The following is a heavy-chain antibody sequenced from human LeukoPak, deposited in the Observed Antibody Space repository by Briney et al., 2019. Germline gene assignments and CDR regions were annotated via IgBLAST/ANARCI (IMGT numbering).Heavy chain of an antibody. J-gene: IGHJ4*02. CDR2: IRSKAYGGTT. V-gene: IGHV3-49*04. Sequence: GGSLRLSCTASGFTFCDYAMSWVRQAPGKGLEWVGFIRSKAYGGTTDYAAPVKGRFTISRDDSKNTLYLQMNSLKTEDTAVYYCTTGPPWIQLKSIDYWGQGTLVTVSS. D-gene: IGHD5-18*01. CDR3: TTGPPWIQLKSIDY. CDR1: GFTFCDYA.